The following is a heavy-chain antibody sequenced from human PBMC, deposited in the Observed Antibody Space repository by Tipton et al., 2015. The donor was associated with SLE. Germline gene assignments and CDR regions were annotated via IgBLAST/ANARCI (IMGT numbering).Heavy chain of an antibody. CDR3: ARAYGDNPFDY. D-gene: IGHD4-17*01. J-gene: IGHJ4*02. V-gene: IGHV4-59*01. CDR1: GFTFSSYA. Sequence: LRLSCAASGFTFSSYAMSWVRQPPGKGLEWIGYIYYSGSTNYNPSLKSRVTISVDTSKNQFSLKLNSVTAADTAVYYCARAYGDNPFDYWGQGTLVTVSS. CDR2: IYYSGST.